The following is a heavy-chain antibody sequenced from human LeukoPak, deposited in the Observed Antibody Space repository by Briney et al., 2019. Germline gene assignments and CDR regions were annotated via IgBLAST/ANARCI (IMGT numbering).Heavy chain of an antibody. V-gene: IGHV3-74*01. Sequence: GGSLRPACAASGFTFSSYWMHWVRQTPGKGLVWVSRINTDGSSTSYADSVKGRFTISRDNAKNTLYLQMNSLRAEDTAVYYCQCGIAAAGAVDYWGQGTMVPVSS. CDR2: INTDGSST. CDR1: GFTFSSYW. CDR3: QCGIAAAGAVDY. J-gene: IGHJ4*02. D-gene: IGHD6-13*01.